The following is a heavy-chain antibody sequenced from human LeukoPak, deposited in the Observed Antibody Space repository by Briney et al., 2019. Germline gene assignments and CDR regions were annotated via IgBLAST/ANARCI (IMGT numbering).Heavy chain of an antibody. CDR1: GFSFSHYN. D-gene: IGHD6-13*01. Sequence: GRSLRLSCAASGFSFSHYNMNWVRQAPGKGLEWVSYITGSSSTIYYADSVKGRFTISRDNAKNSLYLQMNSLKAEDTAVYYCAREPTYSSSWHTSCDYWGQGTVVTVSS. J-gene: IGHJ4*02. CDR3: AREPTYSSSWHTSCDY. V-gene: IGHV3-48*01. CDR2: ITGSSSTI.